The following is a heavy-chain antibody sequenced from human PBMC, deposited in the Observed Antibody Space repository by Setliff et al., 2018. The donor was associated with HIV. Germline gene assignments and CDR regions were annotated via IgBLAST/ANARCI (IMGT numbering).Heavy chain of an antibody. V-gene: IGHV3-21*01. J-gene: IGHJ4*02. CDR2: ISSSGGYI. Sequence: GGSLRLSCAASGFTFSSYTINWVRQAPGEGLEWVSSISSSGGYIYYADSVKGRFTIFRDNAKKSVYLELNSLRAEDTAVYYCARLPGYCSTSSCYGYLDYWGQGTPVTVSS. D-gene: IGHD2-2*01. CDR1: GFTFSSYT. CDR3: ARLPGYCSTSSCYGYLDY.